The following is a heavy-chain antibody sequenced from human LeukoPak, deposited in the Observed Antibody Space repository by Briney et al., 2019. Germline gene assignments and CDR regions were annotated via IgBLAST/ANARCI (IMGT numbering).Heavy chain of an antibody. CDR1: GVSISGTGFH. V-gene: IGHV4-31*03. D-gene: IGHD3-16*01. CDR2: IYYTGTT. J-gene: IGHJ4*02. Sequence: PSETLSLTCTVPGVSISGTGFHWSWLRLQPGKGLEWIGYIYYTGTTQYNPSLKSRASISLDTSKNQFSLRLTSVTAADTARYYCARGGRGPFDYWGQGTLVTVSS. CDR3: ARGGRGPFDY.